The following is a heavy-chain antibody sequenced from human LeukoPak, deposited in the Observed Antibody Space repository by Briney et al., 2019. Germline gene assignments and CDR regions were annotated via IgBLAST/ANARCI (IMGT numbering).Heavy chain of an antibody. Sequence: PGGSLRLSCAASGFTFSSYGMHWVRQAPGEGLEWVSVIYSGGSTYYADSVKGRFTISRDNSKNTVYFQMNSLRAEDTAVYYCARTSNSFDYWGQGTLVTVSS. V-gene: IGHV3-66*01. J-gene: IGHJ4*02. CDR2: IYSGGST. D-gene: IGHD2-2*01. CDR1: GFTFSSYG. CDR3: ARTSNSFDY.